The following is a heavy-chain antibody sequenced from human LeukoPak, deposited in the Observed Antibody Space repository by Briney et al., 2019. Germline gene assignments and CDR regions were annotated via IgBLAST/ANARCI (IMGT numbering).Heavy chain of an antibody. Sequence: GGSLRLSCTASGFTFSSYSMNWVRQAPGKGLEWVAFLRRDGSDKYYADSVKGRFTISRDNSKNTVYLQMNSLRPEDTAVYYCAKDHSQNFDYWGQGTLVTVSS. CDR3: AKDHSQNFDY. J-gene: IGHJ4*02. CDR1: GFTFSSYS. V-gene: IGHV3-30*02. CDR2: LRRDGSDK. D-gene: IGHD5-18*01.